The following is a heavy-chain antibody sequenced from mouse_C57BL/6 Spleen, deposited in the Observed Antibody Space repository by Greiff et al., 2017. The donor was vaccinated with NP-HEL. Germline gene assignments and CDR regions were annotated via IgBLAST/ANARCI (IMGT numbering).Heavy chain of an antibody. D-gene: IGHD1-1*01. CDR1: GYSITSGYY. J-gene: IGHJ4*01. CDR2: ISYDGSN. CDR3: ARENYGSSYVYAMDY. V-gene: IGHV3-6*01. Sequence: VQLKESGPGLVKPSQSLSLTCSVTGYSITSGYYWNWIRQFPGNKLEWMGYISYDGSNNYNPSLKNRISITRDTSKNQFFLKLNSVTTEDTATYYCARENYGSSYVYAMDYWGQGTSVTVSS.